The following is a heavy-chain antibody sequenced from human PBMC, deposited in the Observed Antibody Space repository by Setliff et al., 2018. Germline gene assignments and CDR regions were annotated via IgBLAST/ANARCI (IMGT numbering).Heavy chain of an antibody. D-gene: IGHD3-3*01. Sequence: SETLSLTCTVYGGSFSDYYWGWIRQSPGKRPEWIAEINQSGNTNYNPSLNSRVAVSVDTPTNQFSLKVFSVTAADTAVYYCRFWSSYYKNDYWAQGTLVTVS. V-gene: IGHV4-34*01. CDR1: GGSFSDYY. J-gene: IGHJ4*02. CDR2: INQSGNT. CDR3: RFWSSYYKNDY.